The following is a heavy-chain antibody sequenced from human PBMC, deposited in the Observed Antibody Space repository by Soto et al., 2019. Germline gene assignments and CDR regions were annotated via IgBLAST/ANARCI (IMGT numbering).Heavy chain of an antibody. Sequence: GGSLRLSCAASGFTFSSYAMHWVRQAPGKGLEWVAVISYDGSNKYYADSVKGRFTISRDNSKNTLYLQMNSLRAEDTAVYYCARDPDYYYDSSGYYYFDYWGQGTLVTVSS. J-gene: IGHJ4*02. CDR3: ARDPDYYYDSSGYYYFDY. CDR2: ISYDGSNK. CDR1: GFTFSSYA. V-gene: IGHV3-30-3*01. D-gene: IGHD3-22*01.